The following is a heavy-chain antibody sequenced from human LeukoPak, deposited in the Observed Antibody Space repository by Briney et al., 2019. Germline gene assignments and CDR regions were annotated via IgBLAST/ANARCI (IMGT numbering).Heavy chain of an antibody. CDR1: GGSVSSYEYY. Sequence: PSETLSLTCSVSGGSVSSYEYYWGWIRQPPGKGLVWIGNTYYSGSRYDNPSLKSRVSMSVDTAKNQFALKMSSVTAADTAVYYRARLSKARYFEYILDHWGQGTLVTVSS. V-gene: IGHV4-39*01. CDR3: ARLSKARYFEYILDH. CDR2: TYYSGSR. D-gene: IGHD3-9*01. J-gene: IGHJ4*02.